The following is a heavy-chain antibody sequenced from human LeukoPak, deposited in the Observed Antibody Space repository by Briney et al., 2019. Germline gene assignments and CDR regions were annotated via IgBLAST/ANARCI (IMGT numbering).Heavy chain of an antibody. J-gene: IGHJ4*02. CDR1: GFTFSSYA. D-gene: IGHD6-19*01. CDR2: ISGSGGST. V-gene: IGHV3-23*01. CDR3: AKGERYSSGWYNY. Sequence: GGSLRLSCAASGFTFSSYAMSWVRQAPGKGLEGVSAISGSGGSTYYADSVKGRFTISRDNSKNTLYLQMNSLRAEDTAVYYCAKGERYSSGWYNYWGQGTLVTVSS.